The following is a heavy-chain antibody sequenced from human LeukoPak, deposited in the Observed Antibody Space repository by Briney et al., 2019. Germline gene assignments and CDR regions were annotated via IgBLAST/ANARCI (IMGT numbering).Heavy chain of an antibody. CDR3: ARARDGYNSSRAGDY. CDR1: GFTFSSYW. Sequence: GGSLRLSCAASGFTFSSYWMHWVRQAPGKGLVWVSRINGDGSSTSYADSVKGRFTISRDNAKNTLYLQMNSQRAEDTAVYYCARARDGYNSSRAGDYWGQGTLVTVSS. V-gene: IGHV3-74*01. D-gene: IGHD5-24*01. J-gene: IGHJ4*02. CDR2: INGDGSST.